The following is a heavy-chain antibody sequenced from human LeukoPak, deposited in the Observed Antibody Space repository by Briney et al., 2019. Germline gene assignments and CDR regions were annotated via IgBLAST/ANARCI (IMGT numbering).Heavy chain of an antibody. CDR2: IYISGSPSANT. CDR3: ARWYQYNWFDP. Sequence: SETLSLTCTVSGGSISNYYWYWIRQPAGKGLEWIGRIYISGSPSANTNYNPSLKSRVTMSVDTSKNQFSLKLSSVTAADTAVYYCARWYQYNWFDPWGQGTLVTVSS. J-gene: IGHJ5*02. V-gene: IGHV4-4*07. CDR1: GGSISNYY. D-gene: IGHD2-15*01.